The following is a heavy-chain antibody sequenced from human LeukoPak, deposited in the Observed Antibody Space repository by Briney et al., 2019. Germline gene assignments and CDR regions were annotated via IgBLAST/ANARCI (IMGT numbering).Heavy chain of an antibody. V-gene: IGHV3-23*01. D-gene: IGHD4-17*01. Sequence: GGSLRLSCAASGFTFSSYTMSWVRQAPGKGLEWVSTITTSDGNTYYADAVKGRFTISRDNSKNTVYLQMNSLRAEDTAVYYCANEIRPNDYWGQGTLVTVSS. CDR2: ITTSDGNT. CDR3: ANEIRPNDY. CDR1: GFTFSSYT. J-gene: IGHJ4*02.